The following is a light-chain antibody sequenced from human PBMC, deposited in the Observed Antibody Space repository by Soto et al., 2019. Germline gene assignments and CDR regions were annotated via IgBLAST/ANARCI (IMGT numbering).Light chain of an antibody. CDR1: QSVTSN. CDR3: QQDNNWPLT. CDR2: GAS. Sequence: EIVMTQSPATLSVSPGERATLSCRASQSVTSNLAWYQQKPGQAPRLLIYGASTRATGIPARFSGSGSGTEFTLTISSLQSEDFAVYYCQQDNNWPLTFGGGTKVDNK. J-gene: IGKJ4*01. V-gene: IGKV3-15*01.